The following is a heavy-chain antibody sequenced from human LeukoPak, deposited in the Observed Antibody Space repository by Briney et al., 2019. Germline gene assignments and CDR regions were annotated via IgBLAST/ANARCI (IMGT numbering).Heavy chain of an antibody. J-gene: IGHJ4*02. CDR3: ASWEARSGPSPSDY. CDR1: GGSFSGYY. D-gene: IGHD2-15*01. Sequence: SETLSLTCAVYGGSFSGYYWSWIRQPPGKGLEWIGEINHSGSTNYNPSLKSRVTISVDTSKNQFSPKLSSVTAADTAVYYCASWEARSGPSPSDYWGQGTLVTVSS. CDR2: INHSGST. V-gene: IGHV4-34*01.